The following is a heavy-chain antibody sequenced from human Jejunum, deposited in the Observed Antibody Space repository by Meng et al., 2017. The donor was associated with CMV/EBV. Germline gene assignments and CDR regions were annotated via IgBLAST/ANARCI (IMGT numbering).Heavy chain of an antibody. Sequence: QPEESVPGLVKSSVTLSLTCAVSGGSMSSTNWGSWVRQPPGKGLEWIGEIYHSGSTNYNPSLKSRVSISVDKSKNQFSLKLSSVTAADTAVYYCARADKVRFDYWGQGTLVTVSS. V-gene: IGHV4-4*02. CDR2: IYHSGST. J-gene: IGHJ4*02. CDR1: GGSMSSTNW. CDR3: ARADKVRFDY.